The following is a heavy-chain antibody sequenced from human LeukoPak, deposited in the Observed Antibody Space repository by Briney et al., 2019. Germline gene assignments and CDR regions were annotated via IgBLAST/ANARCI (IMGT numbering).Heavy chain of an antibody. J-gene: IGHJ6*03. CDR2: INPSGGST. CDR1: GYTFTSYY. V-gene: IGHV1-46*01. CDR3: ARDATIFGVVLYYMDV. Sequence: ASVTVSCKASGYTFTSYYMHWVRQAPGQGLEWMGIINPSGGSTSYAQKFQGRVTMTRDMSTSTVYMELSSLRSEDTAVYYCARDATIFGVVLYYMDVWGKGTTVTVSS. D-gene: IGHD3-3*01.